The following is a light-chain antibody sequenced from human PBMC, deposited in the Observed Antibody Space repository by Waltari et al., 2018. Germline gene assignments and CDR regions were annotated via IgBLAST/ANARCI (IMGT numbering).Light chain of an antibody. V-gene: IGKV3-15*01. CDR2: GAS. CDR1: QCVTTN. Sequence: EIVMTQSPATLAVSPGERAILPCRASQCVTTNLAGYQQKPGQAPRLLIYGASTRATDIPARFSGSGSGTEFTLTISSLQSEDCAVYYCHQYNDGPPFNFGQGTKLEIK. CDR3: HQYNDGPPFN. J-gene: IGKJ2*01.